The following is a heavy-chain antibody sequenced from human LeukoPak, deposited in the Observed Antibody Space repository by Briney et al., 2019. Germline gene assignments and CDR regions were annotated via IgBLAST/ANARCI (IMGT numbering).Heavy chain of an antibody. Sequence: SETLSLTCTVSGGSISSYYWSWIRQPAGKGLEWIGRIYTSGSTNYNPSLKSRVTMSVDTSKNQFSLKLSSVTAADTAVYYCARTPPSSWSVDYYMDVWGKGTTVTVSS. V-gene: IGHV4-4*07. CDR1: GGSISSYY. J-gene: IGHJ6*03. D-gene: IGHD6-13*01. CDR3: ARTPPSSWSVDYYMDV. CDR2: IYTSGST.